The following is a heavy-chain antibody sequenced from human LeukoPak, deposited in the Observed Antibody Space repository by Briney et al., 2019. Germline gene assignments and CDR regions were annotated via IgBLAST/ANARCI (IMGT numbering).Heavy chain of an antibody. Sequence: SETLSLTCAVYGGSLSGYYWSWIRQPPGKGLEWIGEINHSGSTNYNPSLKSRVTISVDKSKNQFSLKLSSVTAADTAVYYCARDENSDWYFDLWGRGTLVTVSS. D-gene: IGHD1/OR15-1a*01. CDR1: GGSLSGYY. CDR2: INHSGST. CDR3: ARDENSDWYFDL. V-gene: IGHV4-34*01. J-gene: IGHJ2*01.